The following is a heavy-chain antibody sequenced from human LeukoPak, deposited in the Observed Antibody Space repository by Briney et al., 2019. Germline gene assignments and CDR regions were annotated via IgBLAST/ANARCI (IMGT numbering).Heavy chain of an antibody. J-gene: IGHJ4*02. Sequence: PGGSLSLSCAASGFTFSDYYMSWIRQAPGKGLEWVSYISSSGSTIYYADSVKGRFTISRDNAKNSLYLQMNSLRAEDTAVYYCARTAIQLWLSRSAWKRPFDYWGQGTLVTVSS. D-gene: IGHD5-18*01. V-gene: IGHV3-11*01. CDR3: ARTAIQLWLSRSAWKRPFDY. CDR1: GFTFSDYY. CDR2: ISSSGSTI.